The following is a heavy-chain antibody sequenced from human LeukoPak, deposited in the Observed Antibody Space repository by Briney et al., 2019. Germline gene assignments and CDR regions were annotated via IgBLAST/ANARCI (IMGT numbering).Heavy chain of an antibody. V-gene: IGHV3-48*04. J-gene: IGHJ3*02. CDR3: ARTYDSGRGPPGDAFDN. Sequence: GGSLRLSCATSGFTFTIFGINWVRQAPGKGPEWVSYIDARSGITYYADSVQGRFTISRDNAKESVFLQMNGLRVDDTAVYYCARTYDSGRGPPGDAFDNWGQGTPVIVSS. CDR2: IDARSGIT. CDR1: GFTFTIFG. D-gene: IGHD3-3*01.